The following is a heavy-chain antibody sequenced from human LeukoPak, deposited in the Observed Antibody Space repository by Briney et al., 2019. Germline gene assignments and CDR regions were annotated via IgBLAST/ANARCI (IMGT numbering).Heavy chain of an antibody. J-gene: IGHJ3*02. CDR2: INQSGST. Sequence: PSETLSLTCAVYGGSFSGYYWSWIRQPPGKGLEWIGEINQSGSTNYHPSLKSRVTISVDTSKNQFSLKLYSVTAADTAVYYCATIQRDHAFDIWGQGTMVTVPS. CDR1: GGSFSGYY. D-gene: IGHD6-25*01. CDR3: ATIQRDHAFDI. V-gene: IGHV4-34*01.